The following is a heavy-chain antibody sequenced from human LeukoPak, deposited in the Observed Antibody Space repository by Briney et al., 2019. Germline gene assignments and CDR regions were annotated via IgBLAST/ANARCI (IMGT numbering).Heavy chain of an antibody. D-gene: IGHD3-10*01. Sequence: SETLSLTCAVYGGSFSGYYWSWIRQPPGKGLEWIGEINHSGSTNYNPSLKSRVTISVDTSMNQFSLKLSSVTAADTAVYYCARLTKNDSGSFRFGKKKRGYMDVWGKGTTVTISS. V-gene: IGHV4-34*01. CDR1: GGSFSGYY. J-gene: IGHJ6*03. CDR2: INHSGST. CDR3: ARLTKNDSGSFRFGKKKRGYMDV.